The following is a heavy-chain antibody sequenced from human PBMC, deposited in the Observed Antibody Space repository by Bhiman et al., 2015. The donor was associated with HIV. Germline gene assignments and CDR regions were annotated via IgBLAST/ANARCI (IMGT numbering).Heavy chain of an antibody. CDR2: ISSDGSNK. V-gene: IGHV3-30*04. J-gene: IGHJ3*02. CDR3: ARPAIVVLPAGAFDI. Sequence: QVQVVESGGGVVQPGRSLRLSCAASGFTFSSYAMHWVRQAPGKGLEWVAVISSDGSNKYYADSVKGRFTISRDNSKNTLYMQMNSLRPEDTAVYYCARPAIVVLPAGAFDIWG. CDR1: GFTFSSYA. D-gene: IGHD2-2*01.